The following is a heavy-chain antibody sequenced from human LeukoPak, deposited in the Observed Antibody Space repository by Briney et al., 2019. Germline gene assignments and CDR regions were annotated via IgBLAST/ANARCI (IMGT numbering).Heavy chain of an antibody. CDR3: ARAPSTNIWHDY. D-gene: IGHD2-2*01. V-gene: IGHV3-7*01. CDR1: GFTFSSYA. CDR2: IKQDGSEE. J-gene: IGHJ4*02. Sequence: GGSLRLSCAASGFTFSSYAMHWVRQAPGKGPEWVANIKQDGSEEYYVGSVKGRFTISRDNAKNSLYLQMNSLRAEDTAVYYCARAPSTNIWHDYWGQGTLVTVSS.